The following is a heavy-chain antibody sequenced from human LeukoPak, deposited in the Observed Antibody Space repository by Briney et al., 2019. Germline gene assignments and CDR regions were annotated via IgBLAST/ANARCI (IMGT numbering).Heavy chain of an antibody. Sequence: ASVKVSCKASGGTFSSYAISWVRQAPGQGLEWMGVINPSGTGTSYAQKFQGRITMSRDTSTSTVYMELSSLRSEDTAFYYCATDHSMANTAWWFDPWGRGTLITVSS. CDR1: GGTFSSYA. V-gene: IGHV1-46*01. CDR2: INPSGTGT. J-gene: IGHJ5*02. D-gene: IGHD5-24*01. CDR3: ATDHSMANTAWWFDP.